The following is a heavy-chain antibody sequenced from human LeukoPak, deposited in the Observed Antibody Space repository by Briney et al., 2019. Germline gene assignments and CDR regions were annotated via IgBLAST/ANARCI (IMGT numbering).Heavy chain of an antibody. CDR2: INHSGST. CDR1: GGSFSGYY. D-gene: IGHD3-22*01. V-gene: IGHV4-34*01. J-gene: IGHJ3*02. CDR3: AGIPSMISGGAFDI. Sequence: SETLSLTCAVYGGSFSGYYWSWIRQPPGKGLEWIGEINHSGSTNYNPSLKSRVTISVDTSKNQFSLKLSSVTAVDTAVYYCAGIPSMISGGAFDIWGQGTMVTVSS.